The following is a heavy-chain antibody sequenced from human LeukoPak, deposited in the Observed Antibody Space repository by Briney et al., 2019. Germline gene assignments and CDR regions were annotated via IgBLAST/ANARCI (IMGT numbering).Heavy chain of an antibody. Sequence: ASVKVSFKSSGYTFTCYGISWVGQAPGQGLEWMGFISAYNGNTNYAQKLQGRVTMTTETSTSTAYMELSSLRSEDTAVYYCARVSGYDYGAYYFDHWGQGTLVTVSS. V-gene: IGHV1-18*01. CDR3: ARVSGYDYGAYYFDH. J-gene: IGHJ4*02. D-gene: IGHD5-12*01. CDR2: ISAYNGNT. CDR1: GYTFTCYG.